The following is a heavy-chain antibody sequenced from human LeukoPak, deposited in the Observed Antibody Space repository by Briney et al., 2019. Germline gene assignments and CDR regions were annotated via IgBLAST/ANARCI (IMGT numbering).Heavy chain of an antibody. D-gene: IGHD3-3*01. CDR2: ISGSGGST. Sequence: GGSLRLSCAASGFSFSSYSMNWVRQAPGKGLEWVSAISGSGGSTYYADSVKGRFTISRDNSKNTLYLQMNSLRAEDTAVYYCAKAGRITIFGVVSASYYFDYWGQGTLVTVSS. CDR3: AKAGRITIFGVVSASYYFDY. V-gene: IGHV3-23*01. J-gene: IGHJ4*02. CDR1: GFSFSSYS.